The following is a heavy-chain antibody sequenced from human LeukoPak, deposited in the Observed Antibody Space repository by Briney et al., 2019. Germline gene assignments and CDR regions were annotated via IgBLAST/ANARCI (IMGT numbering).Heavy chain of an antibody. Sequence: ASVKVSCKASGYTFTSYAMHWVRQAPGQRLEWMGWINAGNGNTKYSQKFQGRVTITRDTSAGTAYMELSSLRSEDTAVYYCARIVAARSNWFDPWGQGTLVTVSS. CDR1: GYTFTSYA. CDR3: ARIVAARSNWFDP. V-gene: IGHV1-3*01. J-gene: IGHJ5*02. D-gene: IGHD6-6*01. CDR2: INAGNGNT.